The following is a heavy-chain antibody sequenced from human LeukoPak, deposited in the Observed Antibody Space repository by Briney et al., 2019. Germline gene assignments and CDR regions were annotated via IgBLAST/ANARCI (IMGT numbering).Heavy chain of an antibody. V-gene: IGHV1-8*01. Sequence: ASVKVSCKASGYTFTSYDINWVRQATGQGLEWMGWMNPNSGNTGYAQKFQGRVTRTRNTSISTAYMELSSLRSEDTAVYYCARARRILEWLFQPPDYWGQGTLVTVSS. CDR2: MNPNSGNT. J-gene: IGHJ4*02. CDR1: GYTFTSYD. CDR3: ARARRILEWLFQPPDY. D-gene: IGHD3-3*01.